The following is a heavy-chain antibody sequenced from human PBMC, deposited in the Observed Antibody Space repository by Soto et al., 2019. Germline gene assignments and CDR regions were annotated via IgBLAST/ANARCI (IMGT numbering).Heavy chain of an antibody. J-gene: IGHJ5*02. CDR1: GYTSTSYG. Sequence: ASVKVSCKASGYTSTSYGISWVRQAPGQGLEWMGWISAYSGNTNYAQKLQGRVTMTTDTSTSTAYMELRSLRSDDTAVYYCAREPGSGHDQWFDPWGQGNLVTVSS. CDR2: ISAYSGNT. V-gene: IGHV1-18*04. CDR3: AREPGSGHDQWFDP. D-gene: IGHD6-19*01.